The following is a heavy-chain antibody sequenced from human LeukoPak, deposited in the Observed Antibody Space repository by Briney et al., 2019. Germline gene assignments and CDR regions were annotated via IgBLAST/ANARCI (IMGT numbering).Heavy chain of an antibody. CDR2: IDPSDSYT. V-gene: IGHV5-10-1*01. Sequence: GESLDISFKRSGYTFTNNWISWVRQMPGKGLEWMGRIDPSDSYTNYSPSFQGHVTISADKSISTAYLQWSSLKASDTAMYDCARHYYYSGGSPTYFDYWGQGTLVTVSS. J-gene: IGHJ4*02. CDR1: GYTFTNNW. D-gene: IGHD3-22*01. CDR3: ARHYYYSGGSPTYFDY.